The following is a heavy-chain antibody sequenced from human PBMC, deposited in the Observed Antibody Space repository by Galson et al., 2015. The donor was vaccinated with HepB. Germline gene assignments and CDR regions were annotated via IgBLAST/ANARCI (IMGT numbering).Heavy chain of an antibody. V-gene: IGHV1-69*04. J-gene: IGHJ4*02. CDR2: IIPILGIA. CDR1: GGTFSSYA. CDR3: ARAQEDYGDYYFDY. Sequence: SVKVSCKASGGTFSSYAISWVRQAPGQGLEWVGRIIPILGIANCAQKFQGRVTITADKSTSTAYMELSSLRSEDTAVYYCARAQEDYGDYYFDYWGQGTLVTVSS. D-gene: IGHD4-17*01.